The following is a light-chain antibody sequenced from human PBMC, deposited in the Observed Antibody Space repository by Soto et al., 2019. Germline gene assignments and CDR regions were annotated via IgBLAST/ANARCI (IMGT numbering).Light chain of an antibody. CDR3: GTWDSSLSAVV. J-gene: IGLJ2*01. Sequence: QSVLTQPPSVSAAPGQKVTISCSGSSSNIGNNYVSWSQQLPGTAPKLLIYDNNKRPSGIPDRFSGSKSGTSATLGITGLQTGDEADYYCGTWDSSLSAVVFGGVTKVTVL. V-gene: IGLV1-51*01. CDR2: DNN. CDR1: SSNIGNNY.